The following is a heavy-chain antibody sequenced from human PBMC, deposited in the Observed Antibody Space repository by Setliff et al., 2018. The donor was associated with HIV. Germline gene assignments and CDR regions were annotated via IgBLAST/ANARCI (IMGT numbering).Heavy chain of an antibody. CDR1: GLTFSSYW. D-gene: IGHD1-20*01. CDR3: AKSFNSGPTNWNIDV. CDR2: IKEDGSEK. V-gene: IGHV3-7*01. J-gene: IGHJ6*03. Sequence: HPGGSLRLSCAASGLTFSSYWMSWVRQAPGKGLEWMANIKEDGSEKYYVDSVKGRFTTSRDNTKNSLYLQLNSLRAEDTAVYYCAKSFNSGPTNWNIDVWGTGTTVTVSS.